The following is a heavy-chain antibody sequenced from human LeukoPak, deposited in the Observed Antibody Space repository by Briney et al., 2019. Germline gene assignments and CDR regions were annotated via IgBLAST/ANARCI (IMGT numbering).Heavy chain of an antibody. CDR1: GFTFSSYS. J-gene: IGHJ4*02. V-gene: IGHV3-21*01. D-gene: IGHD4-23*01. CDR2: ISSSSSYI. Sequence: GGSLRLSCAASGFTFSSYSMNWVRQAPGKGLEWVSSISSSSSYIYYADSVKGRFTISRDNAKNSLYLQMNGLRAEDTAVYYCARRAGGYSHPYDYWGQGVLVTVSS. CDR3: ARRAGGYSHPYDY.